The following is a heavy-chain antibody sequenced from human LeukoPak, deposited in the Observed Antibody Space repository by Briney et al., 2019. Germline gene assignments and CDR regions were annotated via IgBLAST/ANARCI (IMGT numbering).Heavy chain of an antibody. J-gene: IGHJ4*02. CDR1: GLTVNSNY. Sequence: GGSLRLSCAASGLTVNSNYMSWVRQAPGKGLEWVSVIYSGGSTYYAASVKGRFTISRDNSKNTLYLQMNSLRAEDTAVYYCARVLITIFGVVFDYWAREPWSPSPQ. CDR2: IYSGGST. CDR3: ARVLITIFGVVFDY. V-gene: IGHV3-53*01. D-gene: IGHD3-3*01.